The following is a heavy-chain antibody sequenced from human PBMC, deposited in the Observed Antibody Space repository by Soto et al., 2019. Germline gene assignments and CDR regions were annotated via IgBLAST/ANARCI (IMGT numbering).Heavy chain of an antibody. D-gene: IGHD2-2*01. CDR3: ARDLLNCSSTSCYSYYYYYYGMDV. CDR2: IYTSGST. V-gene: IGHV4-4*07. Sequence: PSETLSLTCTVSGGSISSYYWSWIRQPAGKGLEWIGRIYTSGSTNYNPSLKSRVTMSVGTFKNQFSLKLSSVTAADTAVYYCARDLLNCSSTSCYSYYYYYYGMDVWGQGTTVTVSS. J-gene: IGHJ6*02. CDR1: GGSISSYY.